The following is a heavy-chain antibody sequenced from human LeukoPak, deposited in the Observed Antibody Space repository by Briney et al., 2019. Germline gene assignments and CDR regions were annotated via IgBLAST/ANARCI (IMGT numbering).Heavy chain of an antibody. V-gene: IGHV4-59*02. Sequence: SETLSLTCTISGGSVSDYYWSWIRQSPGKGLEWIGYIYHTGSTSYSPFLKSRVTISADTSQNQFSLKLSSVTAADTAVYYCASRKLGNDYWGQGTLVTVSS. D-gene: IGHD7-27*01. CDR1: GGSVSDYY. J-gene: IGHJ4*02. CDR3: ASRKLGNDY. CDR2: IYHTGST.